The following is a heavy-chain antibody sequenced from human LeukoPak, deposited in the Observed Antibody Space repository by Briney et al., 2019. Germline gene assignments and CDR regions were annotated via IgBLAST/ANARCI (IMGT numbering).Heavy chain of an antibody. Sequence: GGSMRLSCAASGFTFDDYAMHWVRQAPGKGLEWVSLISGDGGSTYYADSVKGRFTISRDNSKNSLYLQMNSLRTEDTALYYCAKDDWSGYYNWFDPWGQGTLVTVSS. J-gene: IGHJ5*02. CDR1: GFTFDDYA. D-gene: IGHD3-3*01. CDR3: AKDDWSGYYNWFDP. V-gene: IGHV3-43*02. CDR2: ISGDGGST.